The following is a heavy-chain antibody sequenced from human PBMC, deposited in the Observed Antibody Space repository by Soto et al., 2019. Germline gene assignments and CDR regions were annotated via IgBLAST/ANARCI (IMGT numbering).Heavy chain of an antibody. J-gene: IGHJ4*02. CDR1: GFTFSTYT. D-gene: IGHD1-1*01. V-gene: IGHV3-21*01. CDR2: ISSTGSYI. CDR3: ARGESTGTPFFDS. Sequence: GGSLRLSCAASGFTFSTYTMNWVRQAPGKGLEWVSSISSTGSYIFYTDSVKGRFTISRDNAKKSLYLQMNSLRAEDTAVYYCARGESTGTPFFDSWGQGTLVTVSS.